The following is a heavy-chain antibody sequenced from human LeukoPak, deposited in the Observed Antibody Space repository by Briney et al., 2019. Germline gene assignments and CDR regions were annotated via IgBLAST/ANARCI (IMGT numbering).Heavy chain of an antibody. J-gene: IGHJ4*02. CDR1: GFTFSSYA. CDR3: ASATTVTVCDY. Sequence: GGSLRLSCAASGFTFSSYAMHWVRQAPGKGLEWVAVISYDGSNKYYADSVKGRFTISRDNSKNTLYLQMNGLRAEDTAVYYCASATTVTVCDYWGQGTLVTVSS. V-gene: IGHV3-30*04. D-gene: IGHD4-17*01. CDR2: ISYDGSNK.